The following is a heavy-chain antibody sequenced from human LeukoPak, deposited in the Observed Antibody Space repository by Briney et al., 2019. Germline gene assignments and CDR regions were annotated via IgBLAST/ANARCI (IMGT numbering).Heavy chain of an antibody. CDR1: GFTVSSNY. J-gene: IGHJ3*02. V-gene: IGHV3-53*01. CDR3: ARAGDSSGRTARGAFDI. D-gene: IGHD3-22*01. CDR2: TYSGGST. Sequence: PGGSLRLSCAASGFTVSSNYMSWVRQAPGKGLEWVSVTYSGGSTYYADSVKGRFTISRDNAKNSLYLQMNSLRAEDTALYHCARAGDSSGRTARGAFDIWGQGTMVTVSS.